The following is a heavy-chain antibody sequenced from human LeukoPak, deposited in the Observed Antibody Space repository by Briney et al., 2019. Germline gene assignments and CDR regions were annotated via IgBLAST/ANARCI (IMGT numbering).Heavy chain of an antibody. CDR1: GFTFSSHS. D-gene: IGHD6-13*01. J-gene: IGHJ4*02. CDR2: ISSGGSYI. V-gene: IGHV3-21*01. CDR3: ARDVSPAAGIDY. Sequence: PGGSLRLSCAASGFTFSSHSMNWVRQAPGKGLEWVSSISSGGSYIKYADSVKGRFTISRDNAKNSLYLQMNSLRVEDTAVYFCARDVSPAAGIDYWGPGTLVTVSS.